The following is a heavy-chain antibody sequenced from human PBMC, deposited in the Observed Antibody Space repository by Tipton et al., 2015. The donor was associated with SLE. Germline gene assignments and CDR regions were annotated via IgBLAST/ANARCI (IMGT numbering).Heavy chain of an antibody. CDR2: IRASSK. Sequence: SLRLSCAASRFTFSNYAMNWVRQAPGKGLEWVATIRASSKYHADSVMGRFTISRDNSKNTVYLQMNSLRAEDTAVYYCAKDHTAGYSDFWSGFYFDSWGLGTLVTVSS. J-gene: IGHJ4*02. CDR3: AKDHTAGYSDFWSGFYFDS. V-gene: IGHV3-23*01. D-gene: IGHD3-3*01. CDR1: RFTFSNYA.